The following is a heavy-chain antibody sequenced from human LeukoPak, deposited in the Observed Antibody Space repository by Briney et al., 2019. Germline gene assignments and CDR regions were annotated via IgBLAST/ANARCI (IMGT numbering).Heavy chain of an antibody. V-gene: IGHV1-46*01. CDR1: GYTFTGYY. Sequence: ASVKVSCKASGYTFTGYYMHWVRQAPGQGLEWMGIINPSGGSIRYAQKFQGRVTMTRDTFTSTVYMELSSLRSEDTAVYYCARGRNYYDSSGYYYEGDAFDIWGQGTMVTVSS. CDR2: INPSGGSI. D-gene: IGHD3-22*01. J-gene: IGHJ3*02. CDR3: ARGRNYYDSSGYYYEGDAFDI.